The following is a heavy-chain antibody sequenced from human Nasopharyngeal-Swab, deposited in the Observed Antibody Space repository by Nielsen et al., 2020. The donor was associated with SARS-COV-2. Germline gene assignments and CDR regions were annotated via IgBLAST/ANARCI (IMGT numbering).Heavy chain of an antibody. D-gene: IGHD2-8*01. J-gene: IGHJ5*02. Sequence: GESLKIFCTASGFTFSDYFMSWIRQAPGKGLEWVTYISRSGNSIYYADSVKGRFTISRDNAKNSLYLQMNSLRAEDTAVYYCARDGQSRTNWFDPWGQGTVVTVSS. CDR1: GFTFSDYF. CDR2: ISRSGNSI. V-gene: IGHV3-11*04. CDR3: ARDGQSRTNWFDP.